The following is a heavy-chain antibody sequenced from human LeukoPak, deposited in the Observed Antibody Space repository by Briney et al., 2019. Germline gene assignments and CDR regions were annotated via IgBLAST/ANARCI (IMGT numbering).Heavy chain of an antibody. CDR3: ARSPNRYCSGGSCYYDAFDI. V-gene: IGHV4-30-4*08. D-gene: IGHD2-15*01. CDR1: GGSISSGDYY. J-gene: IGHJ3*02. Sequence: SQTLSLTCTVSGGSISSGDYYWSWIRQPPGKGLEWIGYIYYSGSTYYNPSLKSRVTISVDTSKNQFSLKLSSVTAADTAVYYCARSPNRYCSGGSCYYDAFDIWAKGQWSPSLQ. CDR2: IYYSGST.